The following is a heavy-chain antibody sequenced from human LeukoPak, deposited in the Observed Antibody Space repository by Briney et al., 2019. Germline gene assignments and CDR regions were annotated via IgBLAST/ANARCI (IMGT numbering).Heavy chain of an antibody. Sequence: GGSLRLSCAASGFSVGSNYMSWVRQATGKGLEWVSGLYSGGSTSYADSVKGRFTISRDTSKKTLYLQMNSLRAEDTAVYYCARGPDSSGYCLDYWGQGTLVTVPS. V-gene: IGHV3-53*01. CDR3: ARGPDSSGYCLDY. D-gene: IGHD3-22*01. J-gene: IGHJ4*02. CDR1: GFSVGSNY. CDR2: LYSGGST.